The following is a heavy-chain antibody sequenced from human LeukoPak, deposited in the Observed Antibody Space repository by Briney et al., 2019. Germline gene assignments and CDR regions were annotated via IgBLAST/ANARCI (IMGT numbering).Heavy chain of an antibody. CDR2: IYSGGST. Sequence: PGGYLRLYCAASGFTVSSNYMSWVRQAPGKGLEWVSVIYSGGSTYYADSVKGRFTISSDNSKNTLYLQMNSLRAEDTAVYYCARDAGSYYFDYWGQGTLVTVSS. V-gene: IGHV3-53*01. D-gene: IGHD1-26*01. J-gene: IGHJ4*02. CDR1: GFTVSSNY. CDR3: ARDAGSYYFDY.